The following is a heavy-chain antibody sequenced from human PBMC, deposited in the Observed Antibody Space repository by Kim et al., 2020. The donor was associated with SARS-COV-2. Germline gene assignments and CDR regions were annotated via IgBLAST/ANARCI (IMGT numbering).Heavy chain of an antibody. D-gene: IGHD3-10*01. CDR1: EFTFSNDT. CDR3: AKLKTMLQGVNCFDP. Sequence: GGSLRLSCAASEFTFSNDTMTWVRQAPGKGLEWVSGISGSGGRTFYADSVKGRFTISRDISKNTLYLQMNRLRAEDTAIYYCAKLKTMLQGVNCFDPWGQGTLVTVSS. CDR2: ISGSGGRT. J-gene: IGHJ5*02. V-gene: IGHV3-23*01.